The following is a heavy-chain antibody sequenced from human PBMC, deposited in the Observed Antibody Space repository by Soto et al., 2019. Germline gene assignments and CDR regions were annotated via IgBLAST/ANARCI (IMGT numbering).Heavy chain of an antibody. Sequence: PGESLKISCKGSGYSFTSYWIGWVRQMPGKGLEWLGIIYPGDSDTRYSPSFQGQVTISADKSISTVYLQWSSLKASDTAMYYCARLAYSNYWYFDLWGRGTLVTVSS. V-gene: IGHV5-51*01. CDR2: IYPGDSDT. J-gene: IGHJ2*01. CDR1: GYSFTSYW. CDR3: ARLAYSNYWYFDL. D-gene: IGHD4-4*01.